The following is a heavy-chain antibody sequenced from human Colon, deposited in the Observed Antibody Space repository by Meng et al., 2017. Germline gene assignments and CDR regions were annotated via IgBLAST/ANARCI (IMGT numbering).Heavy chain of an antibody. D-gene: IGHD3-22*01. V-gene: IGHV1-18*01. Sequence: QAQLVQSGAEVKKPGASVKVSCKASGYTFTSYGISWVRQAPGQGLEWMGWISAYNGNTNYAQKLQGRVTMTTDTSTSTAYMELRSLRSDDTAVYYCARRSYYYDSSGYYYLGHWGQGTLVTVSS. J-gene: IGHJ4*02. CDR3: ARRSYYYDSSGYYYLGH. CDR2: ISAYNGNT. CDR1: GYTFTSYG.